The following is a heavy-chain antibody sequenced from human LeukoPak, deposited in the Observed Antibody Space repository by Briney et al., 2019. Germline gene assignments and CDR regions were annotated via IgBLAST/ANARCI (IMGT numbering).Heavy chain of an antibody. CDR2: INEHGTT. V-gene: IGHV3-74*01. J-gene: IGHJ4*02. D-gene: IGHD3-16*01. CDR1: GFTFSDFW. CDR3: ARVRGGN. Sequence: GGSLRLSCAASGFTFSDFWMYWVRQAPGKGLVWISNINEHGTTAYADSVKGRFTISRDNVKNILYLQMNSLRAEDTAVYYCARVRGGNWGQGTLVTVSS.